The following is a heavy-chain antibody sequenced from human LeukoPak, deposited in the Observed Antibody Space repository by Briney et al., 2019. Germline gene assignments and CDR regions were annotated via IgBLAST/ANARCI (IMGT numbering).Heavy chain of an antibody. CDR1: GYTFNNYW. V-gene: IGHV5-51*01. CDR3: AKRSVSNNYFDY. Sequence: GESLKISCKGFGYTFNNYWIAWVRQMPGKGLEWMGIVYPGDSDTKYSPSFQGQVTISVDKSISTAYLQWHSLKASDTAMFYCAKRSVSNNYFDYWGQGTLVTVSS. D-gene: IGHD5/OR15-5a*01. CDR2: VYPGDSDT. J-gene: IGHJ4*02.